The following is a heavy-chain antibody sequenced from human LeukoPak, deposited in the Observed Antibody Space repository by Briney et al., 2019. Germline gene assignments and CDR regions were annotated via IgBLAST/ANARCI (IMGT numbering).Heavy chain of an antibody. J-gene: IGHJ6*02. D-gene: IGHD1-14*01. CDR3: ASDPHHASRMDV. CDR2: IKQDGSET. V-gene: IGHV3-7*01. CDR1: GFTFSTHT. Sequence: GESLRLSCITSGFTFSTHTMNWLRQAPGKGLEWVANIKQDGSETYYVDSVKGRFTISRDNAKNSLYLQMNSLRAEDTAVYYCASDPHHASRMDVWGQGTTVTVSS.